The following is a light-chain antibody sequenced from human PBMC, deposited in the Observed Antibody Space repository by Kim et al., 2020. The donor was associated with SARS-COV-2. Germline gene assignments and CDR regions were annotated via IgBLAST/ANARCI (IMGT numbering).Light chain of an antibody. CDR1: ALPKHY. CDR2: KDS. V-gene: IGLV3-25*01. J-gene: IGLJ3*02. Sequence: VSVSPGQTARITCSGDALPKHYAYWYQQKPGQAPVLVLYKDSERPSVILVRFSGSSTRTTVTLTIIGVPAEDEADYYCQSADSSGTYWVFGGGTQLTVL. CDR3: QSADSSGTYWV.